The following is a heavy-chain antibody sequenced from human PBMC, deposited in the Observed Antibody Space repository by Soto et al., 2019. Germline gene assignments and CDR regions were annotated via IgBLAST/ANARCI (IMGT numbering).Heavy chain of an antibody. J-gene: IGHJ5*02. V-gene: IGHV4-31*03. CDR1: GGSITSGGYY. D-gene: IGHD3-10*01. CDR2: IYYGGIT. CDR3: ARATCVRRIIGFTWFDP. Sequence: QVQLQESGPGLVKPSQTLSLTCSVSGGSITSGGYYWNWIRQHPGKGLEWIGYIYYGGITYYNPSLKSRITITVDTSKNQFSLKLSSATAADTAMYYSARATCVRRIIGFTWFDPWGQGTLVTVSS.